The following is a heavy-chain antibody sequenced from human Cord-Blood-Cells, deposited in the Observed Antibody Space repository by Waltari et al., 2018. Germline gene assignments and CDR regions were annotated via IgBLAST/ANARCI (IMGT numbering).Heavy chain of an antibody. CDR3: ARDRLGAPYYYGMDV. J-gene: IGHJ6*02. D-gene: IGHD1-26*01. V-gene: IGHV1-2*02. CDR1: GYTFTGYY. Sequence: QVQLVQSGAEVKKPVASVKVSCKASGYTFTGYYMHSWRQTPGQGLEWMGWINPNSGGTNYAQKFKGRVTMTRDTSISTAYMELSRLRSDDTAVYYCARDRLGAPYYYGMDVWGQGTTVTVSS. CDR2: INPNSGGT.